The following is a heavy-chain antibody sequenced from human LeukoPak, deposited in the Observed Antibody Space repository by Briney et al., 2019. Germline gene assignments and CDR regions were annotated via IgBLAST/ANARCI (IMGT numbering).Heavy chain of an antibody. Sequence: GGSLRLYCTASGFTFSSYGMHWVRQAPGRGLEWVAVIWYDGSNKYYADSVKGRFTISRDNSKNTLYLQMNSLRAEDTAVYYCARDSNFELGGMDVWGQGTTVTVSS. CDR1: GFTFSSYG. D-gene: IGHD3-9*01. V-gene: IGHV3-33*01. CDR3: ARDSNFELGGMDV. J-gene: IGHJ6*02. CDR2: IWYDGSNK.